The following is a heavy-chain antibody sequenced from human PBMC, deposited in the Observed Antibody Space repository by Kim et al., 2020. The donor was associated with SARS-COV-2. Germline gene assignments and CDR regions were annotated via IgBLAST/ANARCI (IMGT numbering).Heavy chain of an antibody. CDR1: GFTFSSYS. D-gene: IGHD6-13*01. CDR2: ISSSSSYI. J-gene: IGHJ6*02. V-gene: IGHV3-21*01. CDR3: ARDWGGYSSSWYWYYYGMDV. Sequence: GGSLRLSCAASGFTFSSYSMNWVRQAPGKGLEWVSSISSSSSYIYYADSVKGRFTISRDNAKNSLYLQMNSLRAEDTAVYYCARDWGGYSSSWYWYYYGMDVWGQGTTVTVSS.